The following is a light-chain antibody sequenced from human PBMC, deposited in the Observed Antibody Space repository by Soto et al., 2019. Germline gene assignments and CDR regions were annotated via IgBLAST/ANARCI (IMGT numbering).Light chain of an antibody. J-gene: IGKJ5*01. CDR2: DVS. CDR1: QVINNY. Sequence: DIQMTQSPSSLSASVGDRVTITCQTSQVINNYLNWYQQKPGQAPKLLIYDVSHLETGVPSRFRGRGSGTDFTFTISRLQPEDIATYYCQQYENLPTFGQGTRLEIK. V-gene: IGKV1-33*01. CDR3: QQYENLPT.